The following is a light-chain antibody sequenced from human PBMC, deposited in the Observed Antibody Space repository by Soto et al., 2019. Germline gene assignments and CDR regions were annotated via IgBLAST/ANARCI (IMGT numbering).Light chain of an antibody. CDR1: QSVDRNY. J-gene: IGKJ4*01. CDR3: QQSYSTPLT. Sequence: EIVLTQSPGALSLSPGERATLSCRASQSVDRNYLAWYQQKPGQAPRLLIYVASNRATGIPDRFSGSGSGTDFTLTISSLQPEDFATYYCQQSYSTPLTFGGGTKVEIK. V-gene: IGKV3-20*01. CDR2: VAS.